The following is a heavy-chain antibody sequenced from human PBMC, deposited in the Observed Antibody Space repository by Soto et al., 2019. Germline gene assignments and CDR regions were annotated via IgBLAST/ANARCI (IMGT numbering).Heavy chain of an antibody. CDR1: GYSISSSNW. D-gene: IGHD1-26*01. J-gene: IGHJ4*02. CDR2: IYYSGTT. CDR3: ARREIQGPIDY. Sequence: QVQLQESGPGLVKPSDTLSLTCAVSGYSISSSNWWGWIRQPPGKGLEWIGDIYYSGTTYYNPSLKTRVNLSVYTSKHQCSLKLTSVTAVDSAVYYCARREIQGPIDYWGQGTLVTVSS. V-gene: IGHV4-28*01.